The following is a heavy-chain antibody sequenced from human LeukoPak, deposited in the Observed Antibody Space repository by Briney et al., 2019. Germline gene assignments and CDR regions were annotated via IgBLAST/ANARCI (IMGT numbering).Heavy chain of an antibody. V-gene: IGHV1-69*05. D-gene: IGHD3-10*01. J-gene: IGHJ4*02. Sequence: GASVKVSCKASGGTFSSYAISWVRQAPGQGLGWMGRIIPIFGTANYAQKFQGRVTITTDESTSTAYMELSSLRSEDTAVYYCARGRPSGGSGYWGQGNLVTVSS. CDR1: GGTFSSYA. CDR2: IIPIFGTA. CDR3: ARGRPSGGSGY.